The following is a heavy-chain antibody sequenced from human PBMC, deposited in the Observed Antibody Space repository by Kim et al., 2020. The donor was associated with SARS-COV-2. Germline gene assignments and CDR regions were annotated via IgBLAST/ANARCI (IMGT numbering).Heavy chain of an antibody. CDR1: GYIFSNYA. Sequence: ASVKVSCKASGYIFSNYAMHWVRQAPGQGLEWMGWINADNDNTKYSQKFQGRVTITRDTSASTVHMELSSLRSEDTAVYYCARDPVIVPAASFDSWGQGTLVTVSS. D-gene: IGHD2-2*01. CDR3: ARDPVIVPAASFDS. J-gene: IGHJ4*02. V-gene: IGHV1-3*01. CDR2: INADNDNT.